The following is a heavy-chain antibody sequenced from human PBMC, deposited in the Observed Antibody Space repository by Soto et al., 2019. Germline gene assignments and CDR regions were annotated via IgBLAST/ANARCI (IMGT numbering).Heavy chain of an antibody. CDR1: GFTFRNYA. CDR2: IGLGSSPK. Sequence: GGSLRLSCVASGFTFRNYALSWVRQAPGKGLEWISSIGLGSSPKYYADSVQGRFTISRDNAKNSLYLQMNSLRAEDTAVYYCARELDGIDVWGQGTTVTVSS. J-gene: IGHJ6*02. CDR3: ARELDGIDV. V-gene: IGHV3-48*04.